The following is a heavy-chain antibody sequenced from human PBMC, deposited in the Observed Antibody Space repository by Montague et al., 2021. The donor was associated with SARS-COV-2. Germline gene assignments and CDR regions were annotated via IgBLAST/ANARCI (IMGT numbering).Heavy chain of an antibody. CDR3: VVVVPAMRPRSDY. J-gene: IGHJ4*02. CDR1: GGSFSVYY. V-gene: IGHV4-34*01. CDR2: VNHSGST. D-gene: IGHD2-21*02. Sequence: LSLTCAVYGGSFSVYYWSWIRQPPGKGLEWIGEVNHSGSTNYNPSLKSRVTISSDTSKNQFSLKLDSVTAADTAVYFCVVVVPAMRPRSDYWGQGTLVTVSS.